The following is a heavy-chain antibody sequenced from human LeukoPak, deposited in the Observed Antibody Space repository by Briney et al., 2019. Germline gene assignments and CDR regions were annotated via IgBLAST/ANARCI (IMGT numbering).Heavy chain of an antibody. V-gene: IGHV1-8*01. Sequence: ASVKVSCKASGYSFSSYDINWVRQATGQGLEWMGWMNPISGNTGYAPKFQGRVTITRDNSINTAYMDLTNLRSEDTAVYYCARGQSGRRFLADYWGPGTLVSVSS. J-gene: IGHJ4*02. CDR1: GYSFSSYD. CDR2: MNPISGNT. D-gene: IGHD3-3*01. CDR3: ARGQSGRRFLADY.